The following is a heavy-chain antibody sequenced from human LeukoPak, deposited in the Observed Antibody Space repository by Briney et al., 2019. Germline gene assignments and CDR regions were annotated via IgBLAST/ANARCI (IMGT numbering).Heavy chain of an antibody. J-gene: IGHJ4*02. V-gene: IGHV3-7*01. CDR2: VKQDGSEK. CDR3: ARGRGDSSSWYFDY. D-gene: IGHD6-13*01. CDR1: GFTFSNFW. Sequence: PGGSLRLSCAASGFTFSNFWMTWVRQAPGKGLEGVANVKQDGSEKSCVDSVKGRFTIYRDNAKNSLYLQMNSLRVEDTAVYYCARGRGDSSSWYFDYWGQGTLVTVSS.